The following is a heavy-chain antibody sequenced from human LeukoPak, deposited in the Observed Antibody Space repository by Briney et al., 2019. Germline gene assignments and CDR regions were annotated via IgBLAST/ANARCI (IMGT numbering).Heavy chain of an antibody. CDR1: GFTFSSYA. J-gene: IGHJ4*02. D-gene: IGHD3-3*01. V-gene: IGHV3-23*01. Sequence: GGSLRLSCATSGFTFSSYAMNWVRQAPGKGLECVSFTYYAASVKGRFTVSRDNSKNTLYLQMNSLRAEDTAVYYCAKDQRITIFGVVRPSGFDYWGQGTLVTVSS. CDR2: T. CDR3: AKDQRITIFGVVRPSGFDY.